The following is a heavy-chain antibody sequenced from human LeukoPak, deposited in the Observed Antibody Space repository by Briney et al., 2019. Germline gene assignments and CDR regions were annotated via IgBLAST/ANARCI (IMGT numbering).Heavy chain of an antibody. Sequence: GGSLRLSCAASGFTFRAYSMNWVRQAPGKGPEWVSHISSSSSTIYYADSVKGRFTISRDNAKNSLYLQMNSLRDEDTAVYYCVRGDGWFGELLNFDNWGQGTLVTVSS. D-gene: IGHD3-10*01. CDR1: GFTFRAYS. CDR2: ISSSSSTI. V-gene: IGHV3-48*02. J-gene: IGHJ4*02. CDR3: VRGDGWFGELLNFDN.